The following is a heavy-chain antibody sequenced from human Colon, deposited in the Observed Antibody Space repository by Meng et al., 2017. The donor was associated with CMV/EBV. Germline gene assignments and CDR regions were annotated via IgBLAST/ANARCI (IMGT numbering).Heavy chain of an antibody. J-gene: IGHJ5*01. Sequence: TLDGGSFSGYRWHWFHQTPQRGLEWIGHVNGGGSSDSNPSLKSRVTISLDTSKNQFSLRLTSVTVADTGVYYCARGMVVIAPWFDAWGHGTLVTVSS. CDR1: GGSFSGYR. CDR3: ARGMVVIAPWFDA. CDR2: VNGGGSS. V-gene: IGHV4-34*01. D-gene: IGHD2-21*01.